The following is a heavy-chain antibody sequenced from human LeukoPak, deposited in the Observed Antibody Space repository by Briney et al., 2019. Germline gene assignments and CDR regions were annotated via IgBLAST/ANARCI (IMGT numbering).Heavy chain of an antibody. V-gene: IGHV3-30-3*01. Sequence: GGSLRLSCAASGFTFSSYAMHWVRQAPGKGLEWVAVITYDGSNKYYADSVKGRFTISRDNSKNTLYLQMNSLRAEDTAVYYCARDSIAARQVPFDYWGQGTLVTVSS. CDR2: ITYDGSNK. J-gene: IGHJ4*02. CDR1: GFTFSSYA. D-gene: IGHD6-6*01. CDR3: ARDSIAARQVPFDY.